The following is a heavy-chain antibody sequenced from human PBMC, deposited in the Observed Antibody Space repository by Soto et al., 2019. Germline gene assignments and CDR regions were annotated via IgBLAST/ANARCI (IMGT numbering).Heavy chain of an antibody. CDR1: GYSTSSGYY. CDR3: ARERVITFGGRGFYDY. Sequence: PSETLSLTCAVSGYSTSSGYYWGWIRQPPGKGLEWIGSIYHSGSTYYNPSLKSRVTISVDTSKNQFSLKLSSVTAADTAVYYCARERVITFGGRGFYDYWGQGTLVTVSS. CDR2: IYHSGST. V-gene: IGHV4-38-2*02. D-gene: IGHD3-16*01. J-gene: IGHJ4*02.